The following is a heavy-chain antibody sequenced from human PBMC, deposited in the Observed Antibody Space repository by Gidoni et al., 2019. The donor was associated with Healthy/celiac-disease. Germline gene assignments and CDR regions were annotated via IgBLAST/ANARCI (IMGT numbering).Heavy chain of an antibody. Sequence: EVQLLESGVGLVQPGVSLRLSCAASGFTFSSYAMSWVRQAPGKCLELVSAISGSGGSTYYADSVKGRFTISRDNSKNKLYLQMKSLRAEDTAVYYCAKDYSNHLWGQGTLVTVSS. CDR1: GFTFSSYA. J-gene: IGHJ5*02. CDR2: ISGSGGST. D-gene: IGHD2-21*01. CDR3: AKDYSNHL. V-gene: IGHV3-23*01.